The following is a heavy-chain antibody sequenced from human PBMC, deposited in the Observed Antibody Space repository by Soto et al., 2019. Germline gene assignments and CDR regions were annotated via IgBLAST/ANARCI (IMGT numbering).Heavy chain of an antibody. Sequence: EVPLVESEGGLVQRGGSLRLSFAASGFNFNYYWMHWVRQAPGQGLVWVSHIHSDGSRTTYADSVKGRFTISRDNAKNTVYLQMNSLRAEDTAVYYCARGDRGGFDLWGQGTTVTVSS. D-gene: IGHD2-21*02. CDR3: ARGDRGGFDL. J-gene: IGHJ3*01. V-gene: IGHV3-74*01. CDR2: IHSDGSRT. CDR1: GFNFNYYW.